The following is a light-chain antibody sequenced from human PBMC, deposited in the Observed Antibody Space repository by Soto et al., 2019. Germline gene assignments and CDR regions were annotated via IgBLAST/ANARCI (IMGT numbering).Light chain of an antibody. Sequence: ETVLTQSPGTLSLSPGERATLSCRASQTIRSNYLAWYRQTPGQAPRLLIYGASNRATGIADRFSGSGSGTDVTLIVSRLEPEDFALYPCQQYGSSPWTFGQGTKVEIK. CDR3: QQYGSSPWT. V-gene: IGKV3-20*01. CDR1: QTIRSNY. J-gene: IGKJ1*01. CDR2: GAS.